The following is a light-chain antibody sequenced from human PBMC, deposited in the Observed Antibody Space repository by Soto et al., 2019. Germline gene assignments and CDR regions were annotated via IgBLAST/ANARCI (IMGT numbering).Light chain of an antibody. J-gene: IGKJ1*01. CDR3: QHYNTYPWT. Sequence: DIQMTQSPSILSAPVGDRVTITCRASQSISSWLAWYQQKPGKAPNLLIHKASHLESGVPSRFSGSGSGTEFTLTISSLQPGDFATYYCQHYNTYPWTFGQGTKGDIK. CDR1: QSISSW. V-gene: IGKV1-5*03. CDR2: KAS.